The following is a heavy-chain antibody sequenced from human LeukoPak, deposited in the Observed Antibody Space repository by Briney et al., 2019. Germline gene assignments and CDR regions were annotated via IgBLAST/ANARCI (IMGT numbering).Heavy chain of an antibody. Sequence: HPGRSLRLSCAVSGFTFSSYGMHWVRQAPGKGLEWMAVISYDGTNKYYADSVKGRFTISRDNSKNTLYLQMNGLRAEDTAVYYCAKDLNYDFWSGLGNWGQGTLVTVSS. D-gene: IGHD3-3*01. V-gene: IGHV3-30*18. CDR3: AKDLNYDFWSGLGN. CDR1: GFTFSSYG. CDR2: ISYDGTNK. J-gene: IGHJ4*02.